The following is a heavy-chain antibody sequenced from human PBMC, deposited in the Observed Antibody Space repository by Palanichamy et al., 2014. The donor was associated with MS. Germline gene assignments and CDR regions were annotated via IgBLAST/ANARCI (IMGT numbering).Heavy chain of an antibody. J-gene: IGHJ6*03. V-gene: IGHV3-21*01. CDR1: GFVFSDYI. Sequence: EVQLVESGGGPVKPGGSLRLSCAASGFVFSDYILNWVRQAPGKGLEWVSSVSSGSSHIFYKGSLKGRFTISRDNAKNSLYLQMNSLRVDDTAVYYCARGTSLGYYYMDVWGKGTTVTVSS. CDR3: ARGTSLGYYYMDV. D-gene: IGHD1-7*01. CDR2: VSSGSSHI.